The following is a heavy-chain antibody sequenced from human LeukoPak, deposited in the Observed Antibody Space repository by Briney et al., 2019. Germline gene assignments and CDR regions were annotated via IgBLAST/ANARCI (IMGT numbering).Heavy chain of an antibody. Sequence: SETLSLICTVSGGSISSYYWSWIRQPAGKGLEWIGRIYTSGSTNYSPSLKSRVTISIDTSRNQFSLKLSSVTAADTAVYYCARLPTLTTIDYWGQGTLLTVSS. J-gene: IGHJ4*02. CDR2: IYTSGST. CDR3: ARLPTLTTIDY. V-gene: IGHV4-4*07. D-gene: IGHD4-11*01. CDR1: GGSISSYY.